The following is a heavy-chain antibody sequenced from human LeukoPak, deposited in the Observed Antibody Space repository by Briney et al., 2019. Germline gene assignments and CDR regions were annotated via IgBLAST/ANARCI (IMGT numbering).Heavy chain of an antibody. CDR1: GFTFSSYA. D-gene: IGHD3-22*01. CDR2: ISGRGGST. Sequence: GGSLRLSCAASGFTFSSYAMSWVRQAPGKGLEWVSAISGRGGSTYYADSVKGRFTISRDNSKNTLYLQMNSLRAEDTAVYYCAKGSRMKYYYDSSGYYTDWGQGTLVTVSS. CDR3: AKGSRMKYYYDSSGYYTD. J-gene: IGHJ4*02. V-gene: IGHV3-23*01.